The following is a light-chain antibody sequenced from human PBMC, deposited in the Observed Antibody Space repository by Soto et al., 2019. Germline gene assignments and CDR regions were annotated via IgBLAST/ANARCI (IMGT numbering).Light chain of an antibody. CDR2: GXX. Sequence: QSVLTQPPSVSGAPGPRVTISCTGSSSNIGSGYDVHWYQQLPGTGSXIILXGXXSRXSGVPVXVSXSXSGTSASLAXTVFXAEYEADDYCQSYDSSLSDWVFGGGTKLTVL. CDR3: QSYDSSLSDWV. CDR1: SSNIGSGYD. J-gene: IGLJ3*02. V-gene: IGLV1-40*01.